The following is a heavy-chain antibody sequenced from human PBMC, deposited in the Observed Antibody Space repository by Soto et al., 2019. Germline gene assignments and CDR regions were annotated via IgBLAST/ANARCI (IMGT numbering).Heavy chain of an antibody. CDR2: IWYDGSNK. V-gene: IGHV3-33*01. J-gene: IGHJ6*02. Sequence: PGGSLRLSCAASGFTFSSYGMHWVRQAPGKGLEWVAVIWYDGSNKYYADSVKGRFTISRDNSKNTLYLQMNSLRAEDTAVYYGARDSGTAYYYYGRDVWGQGT. CDR1: GFTFSSYG. CDR3: ARDSGTAYYYYGRDV. D-gene: IGHD1-26*01.